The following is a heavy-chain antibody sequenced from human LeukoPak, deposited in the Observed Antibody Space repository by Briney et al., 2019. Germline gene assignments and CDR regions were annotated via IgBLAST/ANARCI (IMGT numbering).Heavy chain of an antibody. V-gene: IGHV3-48*04. J-gene: IGHJ3*02. Sequence: RGSLRLSCAASGFTFSSYSMNWVRQAPGKGLEWVSYISSSSSTIYYADSVKGRFTISRDNAKNSLYLQMNSLRAEDTAVYYCARDFGKQWLDAFDIWGQGTMVTVSS. D-gene: IGHD6-19*01. CDR1: GFTFSSYS. CDR2: ISSSSSTI. CDR3: ARDFGKQWLDAFDI.